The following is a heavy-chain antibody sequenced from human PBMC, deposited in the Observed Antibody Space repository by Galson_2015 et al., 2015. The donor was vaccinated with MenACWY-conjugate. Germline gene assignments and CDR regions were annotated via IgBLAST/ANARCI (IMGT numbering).Heavy chain of an antibody. CDR1: GFSLTTSGVG. CDR3: VHIVITYGGLSGDDAFDV. J-gene: IGHJ3*01. D-gene: IGHD3-16*01. Sequence: PALVKPTQTLTLTCTFSGFSLTTSGVGVGWIRQPPGKALEWLALIYWDDDRRYSPSLRTRLAITKDTSRNQVVFTMANMDPVDTATYYCVHIVITYGGLSGDDAFDVWALGTVVAVSS. CDR2: IYWDDDR. V-gene: IGHV2-5*02.